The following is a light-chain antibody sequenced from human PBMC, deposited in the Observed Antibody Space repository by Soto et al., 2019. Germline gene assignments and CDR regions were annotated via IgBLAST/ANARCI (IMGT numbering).Light chain of an antibody. V-gene: IGKV1-39*01. CDR3: QQSYSTLWT. Sequence: DIQMTQSPSSLSASTGDRVTITCRASQAISNYLAWYQQKPGKAPKLLIYAASSLQSGVPSRFSGSGSGTDFTPTISSLQPEDFATYYCQQSYSTLWTFGQGTKVDIK. CDR2: AAS. J-gene: IGKJ1*01. CDR1: QAISNY.